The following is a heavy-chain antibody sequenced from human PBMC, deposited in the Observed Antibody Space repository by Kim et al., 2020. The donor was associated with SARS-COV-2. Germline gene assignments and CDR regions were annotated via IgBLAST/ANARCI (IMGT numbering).Heavy chain of an antibody. J-gene: IGHJ3*02. V-gene: IGHV4-39*01. CDR2: IYYSGST. CDR3: ARIGWYYAFDI. Sequence: SETLSLTCTVSGGSISSSSYYWGWIRQPPGKGLEWIGSIYYSGSTYYNPSLKSRVTISVDTSKNQFSLKLSSVTAADTAVYYCARIGWYYAFDIWGQGT. CDR1: GGSISSSSYY. D-gene: IGHD6-19*01.